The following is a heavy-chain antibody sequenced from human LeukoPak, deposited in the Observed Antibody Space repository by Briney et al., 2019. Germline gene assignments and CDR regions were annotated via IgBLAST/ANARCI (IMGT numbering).Heavy chain of an antibody. CDR2: INSQGSST. J-gene: IGHJ4*02. D-gene: IGHD3-3*01. CDR3: ARDTKSYFDY. Sequence: GGSLRLSCAASGFTFSSYWMHWVRHAPGKGLVWVSSINSQGSSTTYADSVKGRFTISRDNAKNTLFLQMNSLRAEDTAVYYCARDTKSYFDYWGQGTLVTVSS. V-gene: IGHV3-74*01. CDR1: GFTFSSYW.